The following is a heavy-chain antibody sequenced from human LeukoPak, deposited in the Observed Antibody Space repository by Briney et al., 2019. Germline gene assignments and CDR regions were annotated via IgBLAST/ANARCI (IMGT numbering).Heavy chain of an antibody. CDR3: ARHGSIATGAFTY. CDR1: GCSISSGRFY. V-gene: IGHV4-39*01. Sequence: SETLSLTCTVSGCSISSGRFYWGWTGQGPGKELEGISRTYYSGSTYYNPSIKSRVTISVDTSRNHFSMKLGSVTDADTAVYYCARHGSIATGAFTYWGQGTLVTVSS. J-gene: IGHJ4*02. D-gene: IGHD6-13*01. CDR2: TYYSGST.